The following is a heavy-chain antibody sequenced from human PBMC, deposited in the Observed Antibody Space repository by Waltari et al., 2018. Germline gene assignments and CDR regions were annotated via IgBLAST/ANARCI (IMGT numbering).Heavy chain of an antibody. V-gene: IGHV4-4*02. CDR1: GDSMRGNYW. CDR2: IHRSGRT. Sequence: QVQLQESGPGLVKPSGTLSLTCTISGDSMRGNYWWSWVRQPPGKGLEWFGQIHRSGRTNYNPPLESRVTVSIDTSNSQFSLVLTSATAADTALYFCARDRGRGLYLDSWGRGTLVTVSP. J-gene: IGHJ4*02. CDR3: ARDRGRGLYLDS. D-gene: IGHD2-15*01.